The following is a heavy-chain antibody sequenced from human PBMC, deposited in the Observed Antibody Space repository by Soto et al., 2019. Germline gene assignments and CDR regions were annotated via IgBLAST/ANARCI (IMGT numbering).Heavy chain of an antibody. CDR1: GGSISSSSYY. Sequence: KTSETLSLTCTVSGGSISSSSYYWGWIRQPPGKGLEWIGSIYYSGSTYYNPSLRSRVTISVDTSKNQFSLKLSSVTAADTAVYYCARRDTAMVTDYWGQGALVTVSS. D-gene: IGHD5-18*01. J-gene: IGHJ4*02. V-gene: IGHV4-39*01. CDR2: IYYSGST. CDR3: ARRDTAMVTDY.